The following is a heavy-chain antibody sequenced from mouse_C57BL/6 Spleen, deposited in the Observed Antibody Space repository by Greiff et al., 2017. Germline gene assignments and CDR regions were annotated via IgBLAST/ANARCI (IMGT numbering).Heavy chain of an antibody. D-gene: IGHD1-1*01. Sequence: EVMLVESGGGLVKPGGSLKLSCAASGFTFSDYGMHWVRQAPEKGLEWVAYISSGSSTIYYADTVKGRFTISRANAKNTLFLQMTSLRSEDTAMYYCASITTVVATGAMDYWGQGTSVTVSS. CDR3: ASITTVVATGAMDY. J-gene: IGHJ4*01. CDR1: GFTFSDYG. CDR2: ISSGSSTI. V-gene: IGHV5-17*01.